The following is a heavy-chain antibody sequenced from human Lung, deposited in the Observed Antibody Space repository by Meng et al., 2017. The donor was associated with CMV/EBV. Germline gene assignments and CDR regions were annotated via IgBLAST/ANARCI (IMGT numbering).Heavy chain of an antibody. Sequence: SGVTFSSYAMHWDRQAPGEGLEWVAVISYDGSNKYYADSVKGRFTISRDNSKNTLYLQMNSLRAEDTAVYYCARAVSYSSSVGWFDPWGQGTLVTVSS. CDR2: ISYDGSNK. V-gene: IGHV3-30-3*01. CDR1: GVTFSSYA. J-gene: IGHJ5*02. CDR3: ARAVSYSSSVGWFDP. D-gene: IGHD6-6*01.